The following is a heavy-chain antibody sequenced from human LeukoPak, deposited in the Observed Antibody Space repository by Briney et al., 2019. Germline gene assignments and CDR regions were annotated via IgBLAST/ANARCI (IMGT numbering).Heavy chain of an antibody. Sequence: ASVKVSCKASGYTFTGFAVHGVRQAPGQRPEWMGWMNIGNGNTKYSQMFQDSITVIRDTSANTVYMELSSLSSEDTAVYYCARSEILDYYYGSGRYFDYWGQGSLVTVSS. D-gene: IGHD3-10*01. V-gene: IGHV1-3*04. CDR2: MNIGNGNT. CDR1: GYTFTGFA. J-gene: IGHJ4*02. CDR3: ARSEILDYYYGSGRYFDY.